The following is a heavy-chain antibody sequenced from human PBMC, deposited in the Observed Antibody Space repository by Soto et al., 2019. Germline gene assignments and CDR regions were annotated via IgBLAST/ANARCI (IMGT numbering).Heavy chain of an antibody. D-gene: IGHD3-10*01. CDR3: ANAQFGELLGYYYYMDV. Sequence: GGSLRLSCAASGFTFSSYAMSWVRQAPGKGLEWVSAISGSGGSTYYADSVKGRFTISRDNSKNTLYLQMNSLRAEATAVYYCANAQFGELLGYYYYMDVWGKGTTVTVSS. V-gene: IGHV3-23*01. J-gene: IGHJ6*03. CDR2: ISGSGGST. CDR1: GFTFSSYA.